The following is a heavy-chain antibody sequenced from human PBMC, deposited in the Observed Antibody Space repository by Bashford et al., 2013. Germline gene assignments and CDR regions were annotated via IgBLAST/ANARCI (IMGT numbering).Heavy chain of an antibody. J-gene: IGHJ6*02. CDR3: ARALQQGYCSGTRCNSGMDV. V-gene: IGHV3-23*01. CDR2: ISGSSGST. D-gene: IGHD2-2*01. Sequence: VRQAPGKGLEWVSAISGSSGSTYYADSVRGRFTISRDNSKTTVYLQMNSLRAEDTAVYYCARALQQGYCSGTRCNSGMDVWGQGTTVTVSS.